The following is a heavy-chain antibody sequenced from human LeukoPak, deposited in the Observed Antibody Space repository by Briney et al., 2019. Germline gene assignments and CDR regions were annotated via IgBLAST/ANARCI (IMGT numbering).Heavy chain of an antibody. J-gene: IGHJ5*02. D-gene: IGHD5-18*01. CDR2: IYYSGST. V-gene: IGHV4-59*01. CDR1: GGSISSYY. Sequence: PSETLSLTCTVSGGSISSYYWSWIRQPPGKGLEWIGYIYYSGSTNYNPSLKSRVTISVDTSKNQLSLKLSSVTAADTAVYYCARVRNTAMVRGYNWFDPWGQGTLVTVSS. CDR3: ARVRNTAMVRGYNWFDP.